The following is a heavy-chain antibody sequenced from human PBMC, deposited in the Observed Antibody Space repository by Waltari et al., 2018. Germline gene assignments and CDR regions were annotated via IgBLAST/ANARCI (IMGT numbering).Heavy chain of an antibody. CDR2: ISSRSSYR. J-gene: IGHJ6*02. CDR3: ARTYCDTDCYTLDGMDV. CDR1: GFNFNDYA. V-gene: IGHV3-21*01. Sequence: EVQLVESGGGLVKPGGSLRLSCVVSGFNFNDYAMNWVRQAPGKGWDCVSSISSRSSYRSYADSVKGRVTISRDNAKNSLYLQMNSLRAEDTAVYFCARTYCDTDCYTLDGMDVWGQGTTVTVSS. D-gene: IGHD3-16*02.